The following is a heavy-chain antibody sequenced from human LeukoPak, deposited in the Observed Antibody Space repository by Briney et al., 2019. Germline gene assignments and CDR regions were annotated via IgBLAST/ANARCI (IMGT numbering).Heavy chain of an antibody. CDR3: ARKGGTMIVAGHLRGQNAFDI. CDR1: GYSFTSYW. CDR2: IYPGDSDT. D-gene: IGHD3-22*01. Sequence: GESLKISCKGSGYSFTSYWIGWVRQMPGKGLEWMGIIYPGDSDTRYRPSFQGQVTISADKSISTAYLQWSSLKASDTAMYYCARKGGTMIVAGHLRGQNAFDIWGQGTMVTVSS. V-gene: IGHV5-51*01. J-gene: IGHJ3*02.